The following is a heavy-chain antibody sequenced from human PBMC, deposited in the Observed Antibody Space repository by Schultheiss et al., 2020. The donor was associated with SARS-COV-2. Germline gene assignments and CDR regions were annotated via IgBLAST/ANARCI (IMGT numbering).Heavy chain of an antibody. V-gene: IGHV4-31*01. J-gene: IGHJ4*02. D-gene: IGHD6-13*01. CDR2: VYYSGST. CDR3: ARGTMAYSSSYYYFDQ. CDR1: GGAIRGSDYY. Sequence: SETLSLTCTVSGGAIRGSDYYWTWIRQQPGKGLEWIGYVYYSGSTFYNPSLRSLVTMSVDTSKNQFSLKLTSVTAADTAVYYCARGTMAYSSSYYYFDQWGQGTLVTVFS.